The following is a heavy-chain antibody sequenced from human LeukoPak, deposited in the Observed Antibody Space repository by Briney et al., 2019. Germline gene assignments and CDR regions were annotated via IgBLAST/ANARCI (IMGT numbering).Heavy chain of an antibody. V-gene: IGHV1-69*04. D-gene: IGHD1-1*01. CDR2: IIPILGIA. CDR1: GGTFSSYA. J-gene: IGHJ4*02. CDR3: ARAQGTSLVSYIDY. Sequence: SVKVSCKASGGTFSSYAISWVRQAPGQGLEWMGRIIPILGIANYAQKFQGRVTITADKSTSTAYMELSSLRSEDTAVYYCARAQGTSLVSYIDYWGQGTLVTVSS.